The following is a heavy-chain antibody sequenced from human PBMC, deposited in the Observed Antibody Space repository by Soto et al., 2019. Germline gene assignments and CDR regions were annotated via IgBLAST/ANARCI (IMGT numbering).Heavy chain of an antibody. Sequence: SETLSLTCTVSGFSISSYYWSWIRQPPGKGLEWIGYIYYSGSTNYNPSLKSRVTISVDTSKNQFSLKLSSVTAADTAVYYCGASRSGYYQTDAFNIGGQGKMLTVSS. CDR3: GASRSGYYQTDAFNI. D-gene: IGHD3-22*01. CDR1: GFSISSYY. V-gene: IGHV4-59*01. J-gene: IGHJ3*02. CDR2: IYYSGST.